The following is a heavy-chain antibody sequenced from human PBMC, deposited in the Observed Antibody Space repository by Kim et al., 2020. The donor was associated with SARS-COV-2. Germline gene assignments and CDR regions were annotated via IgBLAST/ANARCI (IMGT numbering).Heavy chain of an antibody. V-gene: IGHV3-66*01. CDR1: GFTVSSNY. D-gene: IGHD4-17*01. J-gene: IGHJ4*02. CDR3: ARGDRGDYFLFDY. CDR2: IYSGGST. Sequence: GGSLRLSCAASGFTVSSNYMSWVRQAPGKGLEWVSVIYSGGSTYYADSVKGRFTISRDNSKNTLYLQMNSLRAEDTAVYYCARGDRGDYFLFDYWGQGTLVTVSS.